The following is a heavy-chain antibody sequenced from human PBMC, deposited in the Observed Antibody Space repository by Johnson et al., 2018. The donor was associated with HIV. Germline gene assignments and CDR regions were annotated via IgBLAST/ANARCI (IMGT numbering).Heavy chain of an antibody. Sequence: QMQLVESGGGVVQPGMSLRVSCIASGFTFSSYGMHWVRQAPGKGLEWVAVIWYDGTNKYYADSVKGRFTISRDNSKRTLYLQMNSLRAEGTAVYYCARDGPYYDSSGYYYGTVFYAFDIWGQG. CDR3: ARDGPYYDSSGYYYGTVFYAFDI. CDR1: GFTFSSYG. CDR2: IWYDGTNK. D-gene: IGHD3-22*01. J-gene: IGHJ3*02. V-gene: IGHV3-33*01.